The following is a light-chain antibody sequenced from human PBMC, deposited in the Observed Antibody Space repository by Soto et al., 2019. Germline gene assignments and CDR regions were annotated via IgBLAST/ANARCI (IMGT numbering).Light chain of an antibody. CDR1: QSVGAY. CDR2: DAS. Sequence: EVVLTQSPATLSLSPGERATLSCRASQSVGAYLVWYQQRYGQPPSLLIYDASNRATDVPVRFSGSGSGTDFTLTISSLEPVDVAVYYCQQRNSWPLSFGQGTRLVIK. CDR3: QQRNSWPLS. J-gene: IGKJ5*01. V-gene: IGKV3-11*01.